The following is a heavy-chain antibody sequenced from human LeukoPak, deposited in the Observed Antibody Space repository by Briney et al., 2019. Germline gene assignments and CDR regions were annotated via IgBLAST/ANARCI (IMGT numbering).Heavy chain of an antibody. CDR2: IYHSGST. V-gene: IGHV4-38-2*02. D-gene: IGHD3-10*01. J-gene: IGHJ5*02. CDR3: ARDIGEKRITMVRGVRRSNWFDP. Sequence: SETLSLTCTVSGYSISSGYYWGWIRQPPGKGLEWIGSIYHSGSTYYNPSLKSRVTISVDTSKNQFSLKLSSVTAADTAVYYCARDIGEKRITMVRGVRRSNWFDPWGQGTLVTVSS. CDR1: GYSISSGYY.